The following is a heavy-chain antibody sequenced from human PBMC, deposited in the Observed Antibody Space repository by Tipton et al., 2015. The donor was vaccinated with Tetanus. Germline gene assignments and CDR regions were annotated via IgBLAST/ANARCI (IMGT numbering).Heavy chain of an antibody. V-gene: IGHV4-4*07. J-gene: IGHJ3*01. CDR1: DGSTHGFY. CDR3: ARRSYCSSARCFDAFDL. CDR2: IYGSGSA. D-gene: IGHD3-16*02. Sequence: TLSLTCTVSDGSTHGFYWTWIRQSAGKGLEWIGRIYGSGSAIYNPSLKSRVTISMDTSKNQISLKLSSVTAADTAVYFCARRSYCSSARCFDAFDLWGPGTRVTVSS.